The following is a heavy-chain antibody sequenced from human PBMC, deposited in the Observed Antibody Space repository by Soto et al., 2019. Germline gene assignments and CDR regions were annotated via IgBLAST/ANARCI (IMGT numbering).Heavy chain of an antibody. V-gene: IGHV4-34*01. CDR1: GESFSGYY. Sequence: SETLSLTCAVYGESFSGYYWSWIRLAPGKGLEWIGEINHSGSTNYNPSLKSRVTISVDTSKNQFSLKLNSVTGADTAVYYCARSDFWSGCLDYWGQGTLVTVSS. CDR3: ARSDFWSGCLDY. CDR2: INHSGST. J-gene: IGHJ4*02. D-gene: IGHD3-3*01.